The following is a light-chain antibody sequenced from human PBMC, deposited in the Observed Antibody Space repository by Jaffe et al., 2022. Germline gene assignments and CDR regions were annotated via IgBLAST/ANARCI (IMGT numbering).Light chain of an antibody. J-gene: IGKJ5*01. CDR2: KVS. V-gene: IGKV2-30*02. CDR3: MQFTHWPPIT. Sequence: DVVMTQSPLSLPVTLGQPASISCRSSQSLVHSDGNTYLHWFQQRPGQSPRRLIYKVSNRDSGVPHRFSGSGSVNDFTLKISRVEAEDVGLYYCMQFTHWPPITFGQGTRLEIK. CDR1: QSLVHSDGNTY.